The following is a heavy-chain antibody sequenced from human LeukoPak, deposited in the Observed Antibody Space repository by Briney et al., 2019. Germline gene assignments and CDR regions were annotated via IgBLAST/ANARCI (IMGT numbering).Heavy chain of an antibody. CDR1: GFTFSSYV. CDR3: AKDLSVTLFDY. Sequence: GGSLRLSCAASGFTFSSYVMSWVRQAPGKGLEWVSGIGGSGSITYYADSVKGRFTISRDNSKNTLYLQMNSLRAEDTAVYYCAKDLSVTLFDYWGQGTLVTVSS. J-gene: IGHJ4*02. V-gene: IGHV3-23*01. D-gene: IGHD4-17*01. CDR2: IGGSGSIT.